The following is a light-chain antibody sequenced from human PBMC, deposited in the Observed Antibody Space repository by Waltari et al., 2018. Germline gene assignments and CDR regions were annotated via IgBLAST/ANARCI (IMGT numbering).Light chain of an antibody. V-gene: IGKV1-5*03. CDR2: KAS. CDR3: QQYNSYSPYT. CDR1: QSISSW. Sequence: DIQMTQSPSTLSASVGDRVTITCRASQSISSWLAWYQQKPGKAPKVLIYKASSLESGVPSRFSGSGSGTEFTLTISSLQPDDFATYYCQQYNSYSPYTFGQG. J-gene: IGKJ2*01.